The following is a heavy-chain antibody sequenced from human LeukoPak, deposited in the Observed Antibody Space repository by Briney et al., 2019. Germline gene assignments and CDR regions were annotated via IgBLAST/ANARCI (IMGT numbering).Heavy chain of an antibody. CDR2: ISYDGSNK. Sequence: GGSLRLSCAASGFTFSSYGMHWVRQAPGKGLEWVAVISYDGSNKYYADSVKGRFTIFRDNSKNTLYLQMNSLRAEDTAVYYCAKDLPLTVTTETYFQHWGQGTLVTVSS. CDR1: GFTFSSYG. CDR3: AKDLPLTVTTETYFQH. V-gene: IGHV3-30*18. D-gene: IGHD4-11*01. J-gene: IGHJ1*01.